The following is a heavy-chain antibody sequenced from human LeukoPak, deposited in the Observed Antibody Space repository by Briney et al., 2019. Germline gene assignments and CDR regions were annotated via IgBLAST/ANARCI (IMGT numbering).Heavy chain of an antibody. CDR1: GFTFSSYS. CDR2: ISSSSSYI. V-gene: IGHV3-21*01. D-gene: IGHD3-3*01. Sequence: PGGSLRLSCAASGFTFSSYSMNWVRQAPGKGLEWVSSISSSSSYIYYADSVKGRFTISRDNAKNSLYLQMNSLRAEDTAVYYCARKRFLEWPSTDWGQGTLVTVSS. CDR3: ARKRFLEWPSTD. J-gene: IGHJ4*02.